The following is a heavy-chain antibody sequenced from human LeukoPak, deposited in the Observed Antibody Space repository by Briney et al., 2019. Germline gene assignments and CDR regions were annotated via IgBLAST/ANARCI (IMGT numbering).Heavy chain of an antibody. V-gene: IGHV3-7*01. CDR1: GFTFSSYW. Sequence: GALRLSCAASGFTFSSYWMSWVRQAPGKGLEWVANIKQDGSEKYYVDSVKGRFTISRDNAKNSLYLQMNSLRAEDTAVYYCARDSQYSSSWYHFDYWGQGTLVTVSS. CDR2: IKQDGSEK. J-gene: IGHJ4*02. CDR3: ARDSQYSSSWYHFDY. D-gene: IGHD6-13*01.